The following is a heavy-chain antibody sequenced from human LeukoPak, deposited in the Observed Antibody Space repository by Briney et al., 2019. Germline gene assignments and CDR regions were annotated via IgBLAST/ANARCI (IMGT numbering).Heavy chain of an antibody. Sequence: SETLSLTCTVSGGSISSYYWSWMRQPAGKGLEWIGRIYTSGSTNYNPSLKSRVTMSVDTSKNQFSLKLSSVTAADTAVYYCARDVPYDYYGSGSYYNPPLPYWGQGTLVTVSS. D-gene: IGHD3-10*01. J-gene: IGHJ4*02. CDR3: ARDVPYDYYGSGSYYNPPLPY. CDR2: IYTSGST. CDR1: GGSISSYY. V-gene: IGHV4-4*07.